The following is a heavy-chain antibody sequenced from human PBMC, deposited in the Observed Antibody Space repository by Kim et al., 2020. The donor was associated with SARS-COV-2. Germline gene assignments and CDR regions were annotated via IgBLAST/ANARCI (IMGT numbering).Heavy chain of an antibody. CDR1: GFIFSRYG. V-gene: IGHV3-33*01. CDR3: AGAFGDYGLDY. CDR2: IWYDGSSK. J-gene: IGHJ4*02. D-gene: IGHD4-17*01. Sequence: GGSLRLSCAASGFIFSRYGMHWVRQAPGKGLEWVAVIWYDGSSKNYADSVKGRFTISRDNSKNTLYLQMNSLRVEDKAVYYCAGAFGDYGLDYWGQGTLVTVSS.